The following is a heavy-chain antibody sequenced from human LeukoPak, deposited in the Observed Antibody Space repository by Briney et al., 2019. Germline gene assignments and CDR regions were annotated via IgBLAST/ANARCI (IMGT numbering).Heavy chain of an antibody. J-gene: IGHJ4*02. D-gene: IGHD3-10*01. Sequence: PGGSLRLSCAASGFTFSSYSMNWVRQAPGKGLEWVSYISSSSSTIYYADSVKGRFTISRDSAKNSLYLQMNSLRAEDTAVYYCARDPRPTFNYYGSGSLVDYWGQGTLVTVSS. CDR3: ARDPRPTFNYYGSGSLVDY. V-gene: IGHV3-48*04. CDR2: ISSSSSTI. CDR1: GFTFSSYS.